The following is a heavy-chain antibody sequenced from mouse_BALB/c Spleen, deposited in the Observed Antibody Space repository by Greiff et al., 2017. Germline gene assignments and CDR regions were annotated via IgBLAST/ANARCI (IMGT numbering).Heavy chain of an antibody. CDR1: GYSITSDYA. Sequence: DVQLQESGPGLVKPSQSLSLTCTVTGYSITSDYAWNWIRQFPGNKLEWMGYISYSGSTSYNPSLKSRISITRDTSKNQFFLQLNSVTTEDTATYYCARKEDYGNLGFAYWGQGTLVTVSA. V-gene: IGHV3-2*02. CDR3: ARKEDYGNLGFAY. D-gene: IGHD2-1*01. CDR2: ISYSGST. J-gene: IGHJ3*01.